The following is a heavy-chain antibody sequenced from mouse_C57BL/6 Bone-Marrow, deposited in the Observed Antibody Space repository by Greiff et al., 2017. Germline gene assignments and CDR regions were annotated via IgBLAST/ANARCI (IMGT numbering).Heavy chain of an antibody. J-gene: IGHJ1*03. CDR2: IDPNSGGT. V-gene: IGHV1-72*01. Sequence: QVQLQQPGAELVKPGASVKLSCKASGYTFTSYWMHWVKQRPGRGLEWIGRIDPNSGGTKYNEKFKSKATLTVDKPSSTAYMQLSSLASEDSAVYYCARCGTTVLATDWYFDVWGTGTTGTVSS. CDR1: GYTFTSYW. CDR3: ARCGTTVLATDWYFDV. D-gene: IGHD1-1*01.